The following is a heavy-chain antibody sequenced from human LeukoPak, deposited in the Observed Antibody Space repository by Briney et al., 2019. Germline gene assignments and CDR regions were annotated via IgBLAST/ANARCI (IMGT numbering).Heavy chain of an antibody. CDR2: INTNTGRT. V-gene: IGHV1-2*06. D-gene: IGHD4-23*01. J-gene: IGHJ4*02. Sequence: SVKVSCKASGYTFTRYYMQWVGQAAGQGLEGMGRINTNTGRTNHPQKFQARDTMPRATSISTAYLELSTLRSDHPAVYHCARPRARSPVEIDYWGQGTLVTVSS. CDR1: GYTFTRYY. CDR3: ARPRARSPVEIDY.